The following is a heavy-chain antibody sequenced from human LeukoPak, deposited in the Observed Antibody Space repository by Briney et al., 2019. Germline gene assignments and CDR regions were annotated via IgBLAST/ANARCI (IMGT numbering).Heavy chain of an antibody. CDR1: GGSISSDC. J-gene: IGHJ4*02. Sequence: SETLSLTGTVSGGSISSDCWSWIRQPPGKGLEWIGYIYCSGRTYYNPSLKSRITISVDTSKNQFSLKLSSVTAADTAVYYCARGFYSPHYWGQGTLVSVSS. D-gene: IGHD4-11*01. CDR3: ARGFYSPHY. CDR2: IYCSGRT. V-gene: IGHV4-59*01.